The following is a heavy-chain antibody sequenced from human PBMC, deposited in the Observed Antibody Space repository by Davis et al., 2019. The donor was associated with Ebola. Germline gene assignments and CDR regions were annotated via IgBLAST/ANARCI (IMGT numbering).Heavy chain of an antibody. V-gene: IGHV4-30-4*01. CDR1: GGSISSGDYY. J-gene: IGHJ4*02. D-gene: IGHD3-22*01. CDR2: IYYSGST. Sequence: PSETLSLTCTVSGGSISSGDYYWSWIRQPPGKGLEWIGYIYYSGSTYYNPSLKSRVTISVDTSKNQFSLKLSSVTAADTAVYYCARLGVNYYDSSGYYYHPLSDYWGQGTLVTVSS. CDR3: ARLGVNYYDSSGYYYHPLSDY.